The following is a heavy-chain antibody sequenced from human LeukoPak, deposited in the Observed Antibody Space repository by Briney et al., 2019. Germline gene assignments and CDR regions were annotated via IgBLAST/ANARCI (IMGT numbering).Heavy chain of an antibody. CDR3: ARGDYDFWILSRRWNWFDP. Sequence: PSETLSPTCAVYGGSFSGYYWSWIRQPPGKGLEWIGEINHSGSTNYNPSLKSRVTISVDTSKNQFSLKLSSVTAADTAVYYCARGDYDFWILSRRWNWFDPWGQGTLVTVSS. V-gene: IGHV4-34*01. D-gene: IGHD3-3*01. J-gene: IGHJ5*02. CDR1: GGSFSGYY. CDR2: INHSGST.